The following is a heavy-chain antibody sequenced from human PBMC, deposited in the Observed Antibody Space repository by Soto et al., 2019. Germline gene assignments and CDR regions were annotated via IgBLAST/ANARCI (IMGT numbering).Heavy chain of an antibody. CDR1: GFTVSSNY. J-gene: IGHJ3*02. Sequence: EVQLVETGGGLIQPGGSLRLSCAAFGFTVSSNYMSWVRQAPGKGLEWVSVIYSGGSTYYADSVKGRFTISRDNSKNTQYLQMNSLGAEDTAVYYCARVSGKEGYAFDIWGQGTMVTVSS. CDR2: IYSGGST. CDR3: ARVSGKEGYAFDI. D-gene: IGHD5-18*01. V-gene: IGHV3-53*02.